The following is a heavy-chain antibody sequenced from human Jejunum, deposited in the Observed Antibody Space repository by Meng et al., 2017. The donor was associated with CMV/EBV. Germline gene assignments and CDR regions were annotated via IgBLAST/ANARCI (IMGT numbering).Heavy chain of an antibody. J-gene: IGHJ5*02. Sequence: SKYNSFTLAVHWVRQAPEQRLEWMGWITASSINIQYSKKFQRRVTITRNTSANTAYMELSSLRSEDTDVYYCETGHRSDGSSYSFDPWGQGTLVTVSS. CDR3: ETGHRSDGSSYSFDP. CDR2: ITASSINI. D-gene: IGHD2-15*01. V-gene: IGHV1-3*01. CDR1: KYNSFTLA.